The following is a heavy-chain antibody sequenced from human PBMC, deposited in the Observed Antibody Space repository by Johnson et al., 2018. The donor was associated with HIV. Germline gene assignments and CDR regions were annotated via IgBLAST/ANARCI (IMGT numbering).Heavy chain of an antibody. J-gene: IGHJ3*02. D-gene: IGHD2-15*01. CDR2: ISYDGSNK. CDR3: AKNGGVGGGSSNGAFDI. Sequence: QVQLVESGGGVVQPGRSLRLSCAASGFTFSNYGMHWVRQGPGKGLEWVAVISYDGSNKYYADSVKGRFTISRDNSKNTLYLQMNSLRAEDTAVYYCAKNGGVGGGSSNGAFDIWGQGTMVTVSS. CDR1: GFTFSNYG. V-gene: IGHV3-30*18.